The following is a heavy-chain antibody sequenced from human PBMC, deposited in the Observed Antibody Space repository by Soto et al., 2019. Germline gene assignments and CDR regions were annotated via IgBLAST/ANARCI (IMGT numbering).Heavy chain of an antibody. D-gene: IGHD1-7*01. V-gene: IGHV4-61*08. CDR2: SRSS. CDR3: ALYHCGTIDY. J-gene: IGHJ4*02. Sequence: QMQLQESGPGLVKPSETLSLNCVVSGGSVSSDDHAWGWIRQPPGKGLAWIGYSRSSNYNPSHWIRVPILVDTLKSHSALMESYVTAADTAVDYCALYHCGTIDYLGQGTQVSVSS. CDR1: GGSVSSDDHA.